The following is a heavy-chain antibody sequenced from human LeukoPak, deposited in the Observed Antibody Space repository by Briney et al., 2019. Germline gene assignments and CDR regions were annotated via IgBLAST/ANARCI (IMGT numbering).Heavy chain of an antibody. CDR2: INPSGGST. D-gene: IGHD6-19*01. J-gene: IGHJ4*02. CDR1: GYTFTSYY. Sequence: ASVKVSCKASGYTFTSYYMHWVRQAPGQGLEWMGIINPSGGSTSYAQKFQGRVTMTGDTSTSTVYMDLSSLRSEDTAVYYCARDGVKYSSGWYTFIYYWGQGTLVTVSS. V-gene: IGHV1-46*01. CDR3: ARDGVKYSSGWYTFIYY.